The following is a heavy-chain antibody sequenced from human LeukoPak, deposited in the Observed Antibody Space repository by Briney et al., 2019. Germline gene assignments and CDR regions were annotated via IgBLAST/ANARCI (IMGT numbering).Heavy chain of an antibody. CDR3: AKDPNIVVVPAAKDYGGTDNWFDP. J-gene: IGHJ5*02. CDR2: INPNSGGT. D-gene: IGHD2-2*01. Sequence: ASVKVSCKASGYTFTGYYMHWVRQAPGQGLEWMGWINPNSGGTNYAQTFQGRVTMTRDTSISTAYVELNRLKSDDTAVYYCAKDPNIVVVPAAKDYGGTDNWFDPWGQGTLVTVSS. CDR1: GYTFTGYY. V-gene: IGHV1-2*02.